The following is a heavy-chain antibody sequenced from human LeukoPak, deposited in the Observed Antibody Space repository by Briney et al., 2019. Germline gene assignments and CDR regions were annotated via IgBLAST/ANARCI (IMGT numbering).Heavy chain of an antibody. D-gene: IGHD2-21*01. CDR1: GGSINSGGYY. Sequence: SQTLSLTCTVSGGSINSGGYYWSRIRQHPGKGLEWIGYIYYSGSTCYNPSLKSRVTISVDTSKNQFSLKLSSVTAADTAVYYCARGDHIGKNWFDPWGQGTLVTVSS. CDR2: IYYSGST. J-gene: IGHJ5*02. CDR3: ARGDHIGKNWFDP. V-gene: IGHV4-31*03.